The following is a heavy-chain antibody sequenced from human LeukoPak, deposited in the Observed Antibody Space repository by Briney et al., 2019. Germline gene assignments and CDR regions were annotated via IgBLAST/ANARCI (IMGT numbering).Heavy chain of an antibody. CDR3: ARRNTIMVAGLDY. J-gene: IGHJ4*02. V-gene: IGHV1-8*01. CDR2: MNPNSGNT. Sequence: GASVKVYCKAFGYTFTSYDINWVRQATGQGLEWMGWMNPNSGNTGYAQKFQGRVTMTRNTSISTAFMELSSLRSEDTAVYYCARRNTIMVAGLDYWGQGTLVTVSS. D-gene: IGHD5-24*01. CDR1: GYTFTSYD.